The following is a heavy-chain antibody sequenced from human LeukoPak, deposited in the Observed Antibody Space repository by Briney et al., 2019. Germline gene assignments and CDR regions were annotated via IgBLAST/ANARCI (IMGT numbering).Heavy chain of an antibody. CDR2: IYHSGST. J-gene: IGHJ4*02. D-gene: IGHD2-2*01. V-gene: IGHV4-30-2*01. CDR1: GGSISSGGYY. CDR3: ARTTDIVVVPAARELRGFVFDY. Sequence: SQTLSLTCTVSGGSISSGGYYWSWIRQPPGKGLEWIGYIYHSGSTYYNPSLKSRVTISVDRSKNQFSLKLSSVTAADTAVYYCARTTDIVVVPAARELRGFVFDYWGQGTLVTVSS.